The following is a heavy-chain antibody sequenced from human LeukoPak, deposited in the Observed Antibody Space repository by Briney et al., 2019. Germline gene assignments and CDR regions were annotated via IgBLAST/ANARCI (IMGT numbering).Heavy chain of an antibody. CDR2: IFYSGST. CDR1: GGSISNSNFY. Sequence: PSETLSLTCTVSGGSISNSNFYWGWIRQPPGKGLEWIGSIFYSGSTYYTPSLKSRVTLSVDTSKNQFSLNLYSVTAADTAVYYCAREQRCPESACPLRRGSIGDNWFDPWGQGTLVTVSS. D-gene: IGHD1/OR15-1a*01. J-gene: IGHJ5*02. CDR3: AREQRCPESACPLRRGSIGDNWFDP. V-gene: IGHV4-39*07.